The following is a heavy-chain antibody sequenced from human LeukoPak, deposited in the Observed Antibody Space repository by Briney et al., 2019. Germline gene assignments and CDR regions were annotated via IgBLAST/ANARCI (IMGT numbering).Heavy chain of an antibody. Sequence: GGSLRLSCAASGFTFTTYAMSWVRQAPGKGLEGVSTISGSGGSIYSADSVKGRFTISRDNSKNTLYLQMNSLRVEDTAVYFCARDPNGDYIGTFDMWGRGTMVSVSS. CDR2: ISGSGGSI. V-gene: IGHV3-23*01. D-gene: IGHD4-17*01. J-gene: IGHJ3*02. CDR1: GFTFTTYA. CDR3: ARDPNGDYIGTFDM.